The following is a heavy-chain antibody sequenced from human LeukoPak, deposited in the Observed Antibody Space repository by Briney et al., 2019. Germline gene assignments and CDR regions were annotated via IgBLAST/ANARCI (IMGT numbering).Heavy chain of an antibody. D-gene: IGHD3-22*01. CDR2: IWYDGSNK. Sequence: GRSLRLSCAASGFTFSSYAMHWVRQAPGKGLEWVAVIWYDGSNKYYVDSVKGRFTISRDNAKNTLYLQMNSLRAEDTAVYYCARSAGIGSDSSGSLYHFDYWGQGTLVTVSS. CDR3: ARSAGIGSDSSGSLYHFDY. CDR1: GFTFSSYA. J-gene: IGHJ4*02. V-gene: IGHV3-33*08.